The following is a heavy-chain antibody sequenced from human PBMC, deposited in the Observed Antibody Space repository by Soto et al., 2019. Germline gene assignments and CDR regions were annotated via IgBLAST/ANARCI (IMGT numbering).Heavy chain of an antibody. Sequence: QVNLVQSGAEVKKPGASVKVSCKTFGYTFTSYGISWVRQAPGQGLVWMGWISPYNGNTNYARKFHGRVTMTTDTSTSRAYMELKSLRSDDTAVYYCARGGFYDGISNYYYNGMDVWGLGTTVIVSS. V-gene: IGHV1-18*01. CDR1: GYTFTSYG. D-gene: IGHD3-22*01. CDR3: ARGGFYDGISNYYYNGMDV. CDR2: ISPYNGNT. J-gene: IGHJ6*02.